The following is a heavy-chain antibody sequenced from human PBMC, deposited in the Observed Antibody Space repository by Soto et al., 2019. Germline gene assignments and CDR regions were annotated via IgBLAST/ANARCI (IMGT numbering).Heavy chain of an antibody. J-gene: IGHJ2*01. D-gene: IGHD2-15*01. CDR2: IYRGGTI. CDR3: ERVSCTGGGCYPDWYFDL. CDR1: GFSVSDNY. V-gene: IGHV3-53*01. Sequence: EVRLVESGGGLIQPGGSLTVSCAASGFSVSDNYMSWVRQPPGKGLEWVSVIYRGGTIFYADSVKGRFIISRDSSKNTMYLQMTTLRGEDTATYYCERVSCTGGGCYPDWYFDLWGRGNLVTV.